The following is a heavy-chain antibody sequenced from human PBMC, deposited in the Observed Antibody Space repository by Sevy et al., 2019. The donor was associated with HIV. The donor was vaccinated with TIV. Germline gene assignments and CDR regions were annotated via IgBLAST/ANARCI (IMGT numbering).Heavy chain of an antibody. CDR1: GFTFGTYG. V-gene: IGHV3-30*18. CDR3: AKGGYCSGGSCYLYYYYDMDV. J-gene: IGHJ6*02. Sequence: GGSLRLSCVASGFTFGTYGMDWVRQAPGKGLEWVAVISYDGSDKYYADSVKGRFTISRENSKNTLYLQMNSLRAEDTAVYYCAKGGYCSGGSCYLYYYYDMDVWGQGTTVTVSS. CDR2: ISYDGSDK. D-gene: IGHD2-15*01.